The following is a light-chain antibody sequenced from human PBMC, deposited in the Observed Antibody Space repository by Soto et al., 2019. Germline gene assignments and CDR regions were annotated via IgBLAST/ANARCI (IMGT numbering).Light chain of an antibody. CDR2: RNN. J-gene: IGLJ3*02. Sequence: QSVLTQPPSASGTPGQRVTISCSGSSSNIGSNYVYWYQQLPGTAPTLLIYRNNKRPSGVPDQVSGSKSGTSAALAISGLRSEDEADYYCAAWDDSLSSPVFGGGTKLTVL. V-gene: IGLV1-47*01. CDR1: SSNIGSNY. CDR3: AAWDDSLSSPV.